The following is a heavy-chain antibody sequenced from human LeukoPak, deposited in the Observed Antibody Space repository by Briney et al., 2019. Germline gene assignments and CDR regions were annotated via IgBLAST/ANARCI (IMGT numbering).Heavy chain of an antibody. V-gene: IGHV4-59*01. Sequence: PSETLSLTCTVSGGSTSSYYWSWIRQPPGKGLEWIGYIYYSGSTNYNPSLKSRVTISVDTSKNQFSLKLSSVTAADTAVYYCARARVGYSGSYLFDYWGQGTLVTVSS. D-gene: IGHD1-26*01. CDR2: IYYSGST. J-gene: IGHJ4*02. CDR1: GGSTSSYY. CDR3: ARARVGYSGSYLFDY.